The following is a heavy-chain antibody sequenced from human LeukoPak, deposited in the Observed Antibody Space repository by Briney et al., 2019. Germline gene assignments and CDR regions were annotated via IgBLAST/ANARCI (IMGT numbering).Heavy chain of an antibody. CDR3: ARFVGYQLLVYYMDV. CDR1: GYTFTSYG. CDR2: ISAYNGNT. V-gene: IGHV1-18*01. Sequence: ASVKVSCKASGYTFTSYGISWVRQAPGQGLEWMGWISAYNGNTNYAQKLQGRVTMTTDTSTSTAYMELRSLRSDDTAVYYCARFVGYQLLVYYMDVWGKGTTVTVSS. J-gene: IGHJ6*03. D-gene: IGHD2-2*01.